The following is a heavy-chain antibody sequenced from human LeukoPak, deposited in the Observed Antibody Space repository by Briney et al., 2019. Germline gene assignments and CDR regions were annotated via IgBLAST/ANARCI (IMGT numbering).Heavy chain of an antibody. D-gene: IGHD3-3*01. CDR1: GYTFTSYY. V-gene: IGHV1-46*01. CDR3: ARGAAGFLDYMDV. CDR2: INPSGGST. Sequence: ASVKASCKASGYTFTSYYMHWVRQAPGQGLECMGIINPSGGSTSYAQKFQGRVTMTTDMSTSTVYMELSSLRSEDTAVYYCARGAAGFLDYMDVWGKGTTVTVSS. J-gene: IGHJ6*03.